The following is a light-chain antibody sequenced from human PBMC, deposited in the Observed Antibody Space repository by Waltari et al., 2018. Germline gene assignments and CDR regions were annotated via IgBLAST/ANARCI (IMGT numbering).Light chain of an antibody. V-gene: IGKV2-28*01. J-gene: IGKJ1*01. CDR2: LGS. Sequence: DIVMTQSPLSLPVTPGEPASISCRSSQSLLHSTGYNYLGWYLQKPGQSAQLLIYLGSNRASGVPDRFSGSGSGTDFTLEISTVEAEDVGVYYCMQGLYTPRTFGQGTKVEIK. CDR1: QSLLHSTGYNY. CDR3: MQGLYTPRT.